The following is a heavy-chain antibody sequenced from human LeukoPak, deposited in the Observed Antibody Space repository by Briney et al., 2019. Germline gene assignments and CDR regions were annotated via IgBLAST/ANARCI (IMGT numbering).Heavy chain of an antibody. D-gene: IGHD3-9*01. CDR1: GFTFSSYA. CDR3: AKDSLPYYDILSGYYNSLDY. Sequence: PGGSLRLSCAAAGFTFSSYAMSWVRQPPGKGLEWVAAISGSGGRTYYANSVTGRSTLSRDPSTHTPYLQMNSLITARPAITYCAKDSLPYYDILSGYYNSLDYWGQGTLVTVSS. J-gene: IGHJ4*02. V-gene: IGHV3-23*01. CDR2: ISGSGGRT.